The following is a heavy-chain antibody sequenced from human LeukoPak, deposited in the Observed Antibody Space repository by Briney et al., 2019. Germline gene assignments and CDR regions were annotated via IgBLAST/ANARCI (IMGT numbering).Heavy chain of an antibody. CDR2: ISSSSSYI. CDR1: GFTFSDYY. D-gene: IGHD3-16*02. V-gene: IGHV3-11*06. CDR3: ARGYLIAPFDY. J-gene: IGHJ4*02. Sequence: GGSLRLSCAASGFTFSDYYMSWIRQAPGKGLEWVSSISSSSSYIYYADSVKGRFTISRDNAKNSLYLQMNSLRAEDTAVYYCARGYLIAPFDYWGQGTLVTVSS.